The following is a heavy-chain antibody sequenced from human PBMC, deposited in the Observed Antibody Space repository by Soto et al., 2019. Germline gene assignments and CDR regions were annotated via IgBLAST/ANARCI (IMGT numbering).Heavy chain of an antibody. V-gene: IGHV1-69*13. J-gene: IGHJ6*02. CDR1: GGTFSSYA. Sequence: SVKVSCKASGGTFSSYAISWVRQAPGQGLEWMGGIIPIFGTANYAQKFQGRVTITADESTSTAYMELSSLRSEDTAVYYCATGKYYYDSSGYYPTGKNYYYYGMDVWGQRTTVTVSS. CDR3: ATGKYYYDSSGYYPTGKNYYYYGMDV. CDR2: IIPIFGTA. D-gene: IGHD3-22*01.